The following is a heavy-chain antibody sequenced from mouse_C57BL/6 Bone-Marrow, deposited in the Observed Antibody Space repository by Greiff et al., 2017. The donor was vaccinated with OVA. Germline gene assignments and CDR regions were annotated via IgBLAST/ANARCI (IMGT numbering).Heavy chain of an antibody. CDR2: IDPENGDT. CDR3: TTGGYYYFDY. J-gene: IGHJ2*01. CDR1: GFNIKDDY. D-gene: IGHD2-3*01. V-gene: IGHV14-4*01. Sequence: VQLQQSGAELVRPGASVKLSCTASGFNIKDDYMHWVKQRPEQGLEWIGWIDPENGDTEYASKFQGKATITADTSSNTAYLQLSSLTSEDTAVYYGTTGGYYYFDYWGQGTTLTVSS.